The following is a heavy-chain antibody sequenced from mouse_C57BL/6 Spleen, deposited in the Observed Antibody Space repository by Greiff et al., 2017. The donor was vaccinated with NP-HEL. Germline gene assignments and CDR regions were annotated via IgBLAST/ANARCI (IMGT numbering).Heavy chain of an antibody. V-gene: IGHV1-69*01. Sequence: QVQLKQPGAELVMPGASVKLSCKASGYTFTSYWMHWVKQRPGQGLEWIGEIDPSDSYTNYNQKFKGKSTLTVDKSSSTAYMQLSSLTSEDSAVYYCARFITTVVPYYFDYWGQGTTLTVSS. J-gene: IGHJ2*01. D-gene: IGHD1-1*01. CDR1: GYTFTSYW. CDR2: IDPSDSYT. CDR3: ARFITTVVPYYFDY.